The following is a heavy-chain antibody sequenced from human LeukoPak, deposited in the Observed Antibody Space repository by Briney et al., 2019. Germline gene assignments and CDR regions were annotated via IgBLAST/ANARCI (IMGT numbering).Heavy chain of an antibody. J-gene: IGHJ4*02. V-gene: IGHV4-4*07. CDR1: GGSISSYY. D-gene: IGHD5-24*01. Sequence: SETLSPTCTVSGGSISSYYWSWIRQPAGKGLEWIGRIYTSGSTNYNPSLKSRVTMSVDTSKNQFSLKLSSVTAADTAVYYCARVGRDGYNYYYFDYWGQGTLVTVSS. CDR2: IYTSGST. CDR3: ARVGRDGYNYYYFDY.